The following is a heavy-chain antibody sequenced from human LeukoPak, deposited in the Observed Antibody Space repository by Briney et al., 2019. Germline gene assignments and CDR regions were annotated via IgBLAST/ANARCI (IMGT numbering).Heavy chain of an antibody. Sequence: GGSLRLSCAASGFTFSSYGMSWVRQAPGKGLEWVSAISGSGGSTYYADSVKGRFTISRDNSKNTLYLQMNSLRAEDTAVYYCARDNSGYSVGDYWGQGTLVTVSS. D-gene: IGHD5-12*01. CDR1: GFTFSSYG. CDR2: ISGSGGST. CDR3: ARDNSGYSVGDY. V-gene: IGHV3-23*01. J-gene: IGHJ4*02.